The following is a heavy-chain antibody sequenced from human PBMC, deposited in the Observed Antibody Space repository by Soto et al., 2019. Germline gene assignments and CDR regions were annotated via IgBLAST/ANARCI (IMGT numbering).Heavy chain of an antibody. V-gene: IGHV3-11*06. CDR2: ITQTSIVT. J-gene: IGHJ4*02. CDR3: ARVGKNSGYFYQFDY. D-gene: IGHD3-22*01. Sequence: GGSLRLSCAASGFTFKDYYMSWIRQAPGKGLEWVSYITQTSIVTNYADSVKGRFTISRDNAKNSMYLQMDSLSPEDTAIYYCARVGKNSGYFYQFDYWGQGALVTVSS. CDR1: GFTFKDYY.